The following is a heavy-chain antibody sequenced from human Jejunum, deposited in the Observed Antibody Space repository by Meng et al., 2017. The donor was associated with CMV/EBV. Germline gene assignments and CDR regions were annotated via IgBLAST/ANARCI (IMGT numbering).Heavy chain of an antibody. Sequence: SGFTFSSHWMTGVRQAPGKGLEWVANINQDGSKKNYVDSVKGRFTISRDNAKNSLFLQMNSLRAEDTAVYYCARVAAAGRGMDVWGQGTTVTVSS. CDR2: INQDGSKK. V-gene: IGHV3-7*04. CDR3: ARVAAAGRGMDV. CDR1: GFTFSSHW. D-gene: IGHD6-13*01. J-gene: IGHJ6*02.